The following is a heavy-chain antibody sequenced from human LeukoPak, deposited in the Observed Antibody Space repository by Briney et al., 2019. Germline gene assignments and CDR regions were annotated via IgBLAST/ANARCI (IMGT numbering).Heavy chain of an antibody. D-gene: IGHD1-26*01. CDR2: IRTNPNGATV. CDR1: GFPFRDHA. Sequence: GRSLRLSCTASGFPFRDHAMSWVRQAPGKGLEWVGFIRTNPNGATVEYAASVKARFTISRDDSNNIAYLEMNSLKTEDTAVYYCVRNSGTYRGYGLDAWGQGTTVTVSS. CDR3: VRNSGTYRGYGLDA. J-gene: IGHJ6*01. V-gene: IGHV3-49*04.